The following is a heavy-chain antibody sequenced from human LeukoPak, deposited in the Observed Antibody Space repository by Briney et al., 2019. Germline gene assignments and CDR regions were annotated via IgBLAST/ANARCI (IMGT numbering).Heavy chain of an antibody. Sequence: SVKVPCKASGGTFSSYAISWVRQAPGQGLEWMGGIIPIFGTANYAQKFQGRVTITADKSTSTAYMELSSLRSEDTAVYYCARGSYYDSSGYFKGAPDFDYWGQGTLVTVSS. J-gene: IGHJ4*02. CDR3: ARGSYYDSSGYFKGAPDFDY. D-gene: IGHD3-22*01. V-gene: IGHV1-69*06. CDR1: GGTFSSYA. CDR2: IIPIFGTA.